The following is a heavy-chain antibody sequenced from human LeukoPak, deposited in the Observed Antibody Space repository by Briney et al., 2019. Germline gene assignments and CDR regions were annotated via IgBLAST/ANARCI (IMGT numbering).Heavy chain of an antibody. CDR1: GGTFSSYA. J-gene: IGHJ4*02. Sequence: GASVKVSCKASGGTFSSYAINWVRQAPGQGLEWMGGIIPIFGTPNYAQKFQGRVTMTEDTSTDTAYMELSSLRSEDTAVYYCATDASPSGSYFTWGQGTLVTVSS. V-gene: IGHV1-69*06. CDR2: IIPIFGTP. CDR3: ATDASPSGSYFT. D-gene: IGHD1-26*01.